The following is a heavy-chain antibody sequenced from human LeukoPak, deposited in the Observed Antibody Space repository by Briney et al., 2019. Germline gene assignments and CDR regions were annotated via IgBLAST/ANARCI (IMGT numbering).Heavy chain of an antibody. D-gene: IGHD3-16*01. J-gene: IGHJ4*02. CDR1: GFTFTIYW. V-gene: IGHV3-7*01. CDR2: IKQDGSEQ. CDR3: ARDLVITFGGHDY. Sequence: GGSLRLSCAASGFTFTIYWMSWVRHAPGKGLEWVANIKQDGSEQYYMDSVKGRFTISRDNAKDSLYLQMTSLRAEDTAVYYCARDLVITFGGHDYWGQGTLVTVSS.